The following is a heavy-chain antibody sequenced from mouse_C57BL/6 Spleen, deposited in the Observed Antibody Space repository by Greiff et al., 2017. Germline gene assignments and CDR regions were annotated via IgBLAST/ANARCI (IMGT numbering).Heavy chain of an antibody. D-gene: IGHD4-1*01. Sequence: QVQLQQPGAELVKPGASVKLSCKASGYTFTSYWMQWVNQRPGQGLEWIGEIDPSDSYTNYNQKFKGKATLTVDTSSSTAYMQLSSLTSEDSAVYYCARGGNWGFDYWGQGTTLTVSS. J-gene: IGHJ2*01. V-gene: IGHV1-50*01. CDR2: IDPSDSYT. CDR3: ARGGNWGFDY. CDR1: GYTFTSYW.